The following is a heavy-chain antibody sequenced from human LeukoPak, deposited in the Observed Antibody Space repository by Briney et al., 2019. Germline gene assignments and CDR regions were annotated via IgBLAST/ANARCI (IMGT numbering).Heavy chain of an antibody. V-gene: IGHV3-23*01. J-gene: IGHJ4*02. CDR3: AKRVSGTSTGFHFDS. CDR2: TSDSGGGT. CDR1: GFTFSAYV. D-gene: IGHD1-1*01. Sequence: GGSLRLSCAASGFTFSAYVMSWVRQAPGKGLEWVSSTSDSGGGTYYADSVKGRFTISRDNSKNTLCLQMNSLRIEDTAVYYCAKRVSGTSTGFHFDSWGQGALVTVSS.